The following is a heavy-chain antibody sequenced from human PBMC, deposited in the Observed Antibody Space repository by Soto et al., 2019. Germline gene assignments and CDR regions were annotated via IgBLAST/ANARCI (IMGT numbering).Heavy chain of an antibody. Sequence: QVQLQESGPGLVKPSGTLSLTCAVSGASISTNNWWSWVRQPPGKGLEWIGEIYQSGSTSYNPSLKSRVTISVDTSKKQFSLKLSSVTAADTTVYASARGDGWYALHSWGQGTLVTVSS. CDR3: ARGDGWYALHS. D-gene: IGHD6-19*01. CDR1: GASISTNNW. V-gene: IGHV4-4*02. J-gene: IGHJ4*02. CDR2: IYQSGST.